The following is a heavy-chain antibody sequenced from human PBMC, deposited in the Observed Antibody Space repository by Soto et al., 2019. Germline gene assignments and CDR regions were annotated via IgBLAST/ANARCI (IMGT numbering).Heavy chain of an antibody. CDR1: GYTFTSYY. CDR3: ARVIHHDAFDI. D-gene: IGHD2-21*01. J-gene: IGHJ3*02. V-gene: IGHV1-46*01. Sequence: QVQLVQSGSEVKKPGASVKVSCKASGYTFTSYYMHWVRQAPGQGLEWMGIINPSGGSTSYAQKFQGRVTMTRETSTSTVYMELSSLRSEDTAVYYCARVIHHDAFDIWGQGTMVTVSS. CDR2: INPSGGST.